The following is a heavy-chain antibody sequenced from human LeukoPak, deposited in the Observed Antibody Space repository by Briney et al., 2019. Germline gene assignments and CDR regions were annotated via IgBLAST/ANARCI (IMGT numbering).Heavy chain of an antibody. CDR1: GYTFTSYG. V-gene: IGHV1-18*01. J-gene: IGHJ6*03. CDR2: ISAYNGNT. D-gene: IGHD3-3*01. Sequence: ASVKASCKASGYTFTSYGISWVRQAPGQGLEWMGWISAYNGNTNYAQKLQGRVTMTTDTSTSTAYMELRSLRSDDTAVYYCARIRITIFGVVRPYYMDVWGKGTTVTVSS. CDR3: ARIRITIFGVVRPYYMDV.